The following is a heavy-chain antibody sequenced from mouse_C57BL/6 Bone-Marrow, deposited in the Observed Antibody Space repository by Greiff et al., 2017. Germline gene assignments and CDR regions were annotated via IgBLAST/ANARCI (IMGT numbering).Heavy chain of an antibody. J-gene: IGHJ2*01. V-gene: IGHV1-20*01. Sequence: VHVKQSGPELVKPGDSVKISCKASGYSFTGYFMNWVMQSHGKSLEWIGRINPYNGDTFYNQKFKGKATLTVDKSSSTAHMELRSLTSEDSAVYYCARDTTVVVDYWGQGTTLTVSS. CDR2: INPYNGDT. CDR3: ARDTTVVVDY. CDR1: GYSFTGYF. D-gene: IGHD1-1*01.